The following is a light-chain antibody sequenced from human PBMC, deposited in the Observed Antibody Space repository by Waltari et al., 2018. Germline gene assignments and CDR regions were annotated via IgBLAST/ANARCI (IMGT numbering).Light chain of an antibody. CDR3: QSYDTSLTGWV. J-gene: IGLJ2*01. V-gene: IGLV1-40*01. CDR1: NSNIGAGFD. CDR2: GNT. Sequence: QSVLTQPPSLSGAPGQRVTISCTGRNSNIGAGFDVHWYQHLPGTAPKLLIYGNTNRPSGVPDRFSGSKSGTSASLASTGLQAEDEADYTCQSYDTSLTGWVFGGGTKLTVL.